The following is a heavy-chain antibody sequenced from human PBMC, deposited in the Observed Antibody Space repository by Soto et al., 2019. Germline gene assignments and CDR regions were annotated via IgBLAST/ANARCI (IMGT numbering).Heavy chain of an antibody. CDR3: ARDPQIGSSSGWFDP. V-gene: IGHV3-21*01. CDR2: ISSSSSYI. Sequence: GGSLRLSCAASGFTFSSYSMNWVRQAPGKGLEWVSSISSSSSYIYYADSVKGRFTISRDNAKNSLYLQMNSLRAEDTAVYYCARDPQIGSSSGWFDPWGQGTLVNVSS. CDR1: GFTFSSYS. J-gene: IGHJ5*02. D-gene: IGHD6-6*01.